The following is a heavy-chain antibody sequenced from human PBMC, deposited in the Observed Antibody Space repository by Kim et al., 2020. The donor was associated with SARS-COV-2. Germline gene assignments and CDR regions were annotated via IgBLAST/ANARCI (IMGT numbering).Heavy chain of an antibody. CDR1: GGSISSYY. CDR2: IYYSGST. D-gene: IGHD1-26*01. CDR3: ERAGRVGAITTLRVPPGYYGIDV. J-gene: IGHJ6*02. V-gene: IGHV4-59*12. Sequence: SETLSLTCTVSGGSISSYYWSWIRQPPGKGLEWIGYIYYSGSTNYNPSPKSRVTISVDTSKNKFSMKLSSVTAADTAVYYCERAGRVGAITTLRVPPGYYGIDVWGQGTPVTVSS.